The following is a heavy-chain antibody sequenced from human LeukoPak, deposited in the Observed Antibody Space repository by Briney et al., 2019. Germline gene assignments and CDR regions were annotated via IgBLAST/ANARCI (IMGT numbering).Heavy chain of an antibody. Sequence: GGSLRLSCAASGFTFSNYWMHWARQAPGKGLVWVSRINSDGSSTSYADSVKGRFTISRDNAKNTLYLQMNTLRAEDTAVYYCARDRTNTGSYDLDYWGQGTLVTVSS. V-gene: IGHV3-74*01. D-gene: IGHD1-26*01. J-gene: IGHJ4*02. CDR3: ARDRTNTGSYDLDY. CDR2: INSDGSST. CDR1: GFTFSNYW.